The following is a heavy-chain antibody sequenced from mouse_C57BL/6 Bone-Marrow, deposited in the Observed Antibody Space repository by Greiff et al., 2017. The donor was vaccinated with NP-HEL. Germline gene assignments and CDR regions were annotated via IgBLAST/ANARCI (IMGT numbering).Heavy chain of an antibody. V-gene: IGHV7-3*01. CDR1: GFTFTDYY. CDR3: ARSIYYDYADDPFYAMDY. CDR2: IRNKANGYTT. J-gene: IGHJ4*01. D-gene: IGHD2-4*01. Sequence: EVQLVESGGGLVQPGGSLSLSCAASGFTFTDYYMSWVRQPPGKAPEWLGFIRNKANGYTTEYSASVKGRFTISGDNSQSILYLQMNALRAEDSATYYCARSIYYDYADDPFYAMDYWGQGTSVTVSS.